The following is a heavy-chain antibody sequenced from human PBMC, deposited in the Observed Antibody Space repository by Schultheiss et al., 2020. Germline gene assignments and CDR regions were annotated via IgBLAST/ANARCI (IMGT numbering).Heavy chain of an antibody. J-gene: IGHJ4*02. Sequence: GESLKISCAASGFTFSSYAMHWVRQAPGKGLEWVAVISYDGSNKYYADSVKGRFTISRDNSKNTLYLQMSSLRAEDTAVYYCVKVGLRGYSYDYWGQGTLVTVSS. CDR3: VKVGLRGYSYDY. CDR1: GFTFSSYA. CDR2: ISYDGSNK. V-gene: IGHV3-30*14. D-gene: IGHD5-18*01.